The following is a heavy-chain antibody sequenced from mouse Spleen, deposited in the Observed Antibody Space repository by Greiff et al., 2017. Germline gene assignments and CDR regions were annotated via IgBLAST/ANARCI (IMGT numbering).Heavy chain of an antibody. D-gene: IGHD6-1*01. CDR2: ISDGGSYT. J-gene: IGHJ2*01. V-gene: IGHV5-4*01. Sequence: DVKLVESGGGLVKPGGSLKLSCAASGFTFSSYAMSWVRQTPEKRLEWVATISDGGSYTYYPDNVKGRFTISRDNAKNNLYLQMSHLKSEDTAMYYCARDPQPWYFDYWGQGTTLTVSS. CDR1: GFTFSSYA. CDR3: ARDPQPWYFDY.